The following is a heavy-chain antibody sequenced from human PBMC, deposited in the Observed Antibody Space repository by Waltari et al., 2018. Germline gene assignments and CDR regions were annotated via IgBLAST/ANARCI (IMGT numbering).Heavy chain of an antibody. J-gene: IGHJ3*02. V-gene: IGHV1-58*02. CDR3: AAGRSIPPDAFDI. D-gene: IGHD2-21*01. Sequence: QMQLVQSGPEVKKPGTSVKVSCKASGFTFTSSAMPWVRQARGQRLEWIGWIVVGSGNTNYAQKFQERVTITRDMSTSTAYMELSSLRSEDTAVYYCAAGRSIPPDAFDIWGQGTMVTVSS. CDR2: IVVGSGNT. CDR1: GFTFTSSA.